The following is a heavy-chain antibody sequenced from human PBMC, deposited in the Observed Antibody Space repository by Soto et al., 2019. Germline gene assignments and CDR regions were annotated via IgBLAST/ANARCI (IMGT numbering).Heavy chain of an antibody. D-gene: IGHD3-9*01. J-gene: IGHJ6*02. V-gene: IGHV1-3*01. CDR1: GYTFTSYA. Sequence: GASVKVSCKASGYTFTSYAMHWVRQAPGQRLEWMGWINAGNGNTKYSQKFQGRVTITADKSTSTAYMELSSLRSEDTAVYYCAMAYDILTGYYRPPYYYYYGMDVWGQGTTVTVSS. CDR2: INAGNGNT. CDR3: AMAYDILTGYYRPPYYYYYGMDV.